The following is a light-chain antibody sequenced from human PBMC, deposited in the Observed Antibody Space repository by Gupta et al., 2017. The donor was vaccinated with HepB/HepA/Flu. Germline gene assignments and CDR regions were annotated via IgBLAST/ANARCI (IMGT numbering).Light chain of an antibody. V-gene: IGKV1-39*01. Sequence: DIQMTQSPSSLSASVGDRVTITCRASQNIRNYLIWYQQKPGKAPKVLIYGASSLQSGVSSGFSGSGSGTDFTLTIGSLQPEDVGTYYCLQTYSSPLTFGGGTKVEIK. CDR1: QNIRNY. CDR3: LQTYSSPLT. J-gene: IGKJ4*01. CDR2: GAS.